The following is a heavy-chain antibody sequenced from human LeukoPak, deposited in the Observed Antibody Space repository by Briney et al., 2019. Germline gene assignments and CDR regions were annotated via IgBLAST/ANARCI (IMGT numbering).Heavy chain of an antibody. J-gene: IGHJ4*02. CDR3: ARGRHDYGGNSGFWY. Sequence: SETLSLTCAVYGGSFSGYYWSWIRQPPGKGLEWIGEINHSGSTNYNPSLKSRVTISVDTSKNQFSLKLSSVTAADTAVYYCARGRHDYGGNSGFWYWGQGTLVTVSS. V-gene: IGHV4-34*01. D-gene: IGHD4-23*01. CDR1: GGSFSGYY. CDR2: INHSGST.